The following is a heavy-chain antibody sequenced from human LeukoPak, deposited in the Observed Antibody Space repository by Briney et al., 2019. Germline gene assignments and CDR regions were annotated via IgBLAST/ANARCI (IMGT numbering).Heavy chain of an antibody. Sequence: SETLSLTCTVSGGSISSYYWSWIRQPPGKGLEWIGYIYYSGSTNYNPSLKSRVTISVDTSKNQFSLKLSSVTAADTAVYYCARELGGIVGATGADIWGQGTMVIVSS. J-gene: IGHJ3*02. V-gene: IGHV4-59*01. CDR2: IYYSGST. CDR3: ARELGGIVGATGADI. CDR1: GGSISSYY. D-gene: IGHD1-26*01.